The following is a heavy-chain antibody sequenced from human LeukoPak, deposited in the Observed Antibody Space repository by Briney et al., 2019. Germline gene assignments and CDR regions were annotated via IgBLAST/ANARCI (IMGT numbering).Heavy chain of an antibody. J-gene: IGHJ4*02. CDR1: GYTFTSYG. Sequence: GASVKVSCKASGYTFTSYGISWVRQAPGQGLEWMGWISAYNGNTKYAQKLQGRVTMTTDTSTSTAYMELRSLRSDDTTVYYCAKQTGAVPYRYGGKGTLVTVSP. CDR2: ISAYNGNT. V-gene: IGHV1-18*01. D-gene: IGHD7-27*01. CDR3: AKQTGAVPYRY.